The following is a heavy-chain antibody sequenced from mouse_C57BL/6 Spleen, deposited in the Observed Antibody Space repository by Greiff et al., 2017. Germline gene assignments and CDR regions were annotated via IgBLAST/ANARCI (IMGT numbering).Heavy chain of an antibody. CDR1: GYTFTDYY. CDR3: ARSLLPRYFDY. Sequence: LVEPGASVKISCKASGYTFTDYYMNWVKQSHGKSLEWIGDINPNNGGTSYNQKFKGKATLTVDKSSSTAYMELRSLTSEDSAVYYCARSLLPRYFDYWGQGTTLTVSS. D-gene: IGHD5-5*01. V-gene: IGHV1-26*01. J-gene: IGHJ2*01. CDR2: INPNNGGT.